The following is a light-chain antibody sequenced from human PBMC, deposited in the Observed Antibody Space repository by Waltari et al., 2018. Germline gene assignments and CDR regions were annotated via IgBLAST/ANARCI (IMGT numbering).Light chain of an antibody. J-gene: IGLJ3*02. CDR1: SGHSNHV. Sequence: QLVLTQSPSASASLGASVNLTCSLSSGHSNHVIDWHQPQPEKGPRYLMKVKSDGSHSKWDGIPDRFSGSSSGAERHLTISSLQSEDEADYYCHTWGTGGDWVFGGGTKLTVL. CDR3: HTWGTGGDWV. V-gene: IGLV4-69*02. CDR2: VKSDGSH.